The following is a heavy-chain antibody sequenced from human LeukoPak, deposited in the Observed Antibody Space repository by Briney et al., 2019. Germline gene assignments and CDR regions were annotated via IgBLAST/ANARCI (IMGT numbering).Heavy chain of an antibody. CDR2: INPNSGGT. Sequence: ASVKVSCKASGYIFTDYYMHWVRQAPGQELGWMGRINPNSGGTNYAQKFQGRVTMTRDTSISTAYMELSRLRSDDTAVYYCARSGRNYYYGMDVWGQGTTVTVSS. CDR3: ARSGRNYYYGMDV. CDR1: GYIFTDYY. J-gene: IGHJ6*02. D-gene: IGHD5-12*01. V-gene: IGHV1-2*06.